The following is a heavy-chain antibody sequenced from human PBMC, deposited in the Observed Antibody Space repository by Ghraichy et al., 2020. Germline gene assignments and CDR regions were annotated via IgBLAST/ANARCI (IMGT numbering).Heavy chain of an antibody. CDR2: ISSSSSTI. CDR1: GFTFSSYS. D-gene: IGHD3-10*01. J-gene: IGHJ3*02. V-gene: IGHV3-48*02. Sequence: GGSLRLSCAASGFTFSSYSMNWVRQAPGKGLEWVSYISSSSSTIYYADSVKGRFTISRDNAKNSLYLQMNSLRDEDTAVYYCAKTGVRGVIMKAFDIWGQGTMVTVSS. CDR3: AKTGVRGVIMKAFDI.